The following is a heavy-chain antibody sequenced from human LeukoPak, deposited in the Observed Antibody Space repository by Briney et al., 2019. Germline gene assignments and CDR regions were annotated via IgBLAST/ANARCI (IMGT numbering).Heavy chain of an antibody. CDR2: INHSGST. CDR1: GGSFSGYY. V-gene: IGHV4-34*01. Sequence: PSETLSLTCAVYGGSFSGYYWSWIRQPPGKGLEWIGEINHSGSTNYNPSLKSRVTISVDTSKNQFSLKLSSVTAADTAVYYCARVQGTTEAHIAVVTAIRETYYFDYWGQGTLVTVSS. CDR3: ARVQGTTEAHIAVVTAIRETYYFDY. D-gene: IGHD2-21*02. J-gene: IGHJ4*02.